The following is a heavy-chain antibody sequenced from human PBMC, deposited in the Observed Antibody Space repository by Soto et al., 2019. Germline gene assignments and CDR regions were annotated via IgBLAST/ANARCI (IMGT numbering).Heavy chain of an antibody. J-gene: IGHJ3*02. CDR3: ARDLPYDSSGYYHDAFDI. CDR1: GGSISSGDYY. Sequence: QVQLQESGPGLVKPSQTLSLTCTVSGGSISSGDYYWSWIRQPPGKGLEWIGYIYYSGSTYYNPSLKSRVTISVDTSKNQFSLKLSSVTAADTAVYYCARDLPYDSSGYYHDAFDIWGQGTMVTVSS. D-gene: IGHD3-22*01. CDR2: IYYSGST. V-gene: IGHV4-30-4*01.